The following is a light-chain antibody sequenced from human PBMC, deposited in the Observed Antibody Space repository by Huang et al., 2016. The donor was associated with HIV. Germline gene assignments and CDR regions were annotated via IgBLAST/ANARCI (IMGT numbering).Light chain of an antibody. J-gene: IGKJ2*01. Sequence: EIVMTQSPATLSVSPGESATLSCRASQSVSSNLAWYQQKPGQAPRRLIYGASTRATGIPARCSGSGSGTEFTLIVSSLQSEDFAVYYCQQYNNWPPYTFGQGTKLEIK. CDR1: QSVSSN. V-gene: IGKV3-15*01. CDR2: GAS. CDR3: QQYNNWPPYT.